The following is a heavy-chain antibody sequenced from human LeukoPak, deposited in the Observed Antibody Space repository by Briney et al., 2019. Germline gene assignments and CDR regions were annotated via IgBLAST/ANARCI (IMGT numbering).Heavy chain of an antibody. J-gene: IGHJ4*02. Sequence: GGSLRLSCAAVGFTFSSYGMHWVRQAPGKGLEWVAVISYDGSNKYDADSVKGRFTISRDNSKNTLYLQMNSLGTEDTAVYYCAREAYGDYAFDYWGQGTLVTVSS. V-gene: IGHV3-30-3*01. CDR1: GFTFSSYG. CDR2: ISYDGSNK. CDR3: AREAYGDYAFDY. D-gene: IGHD4-17*01.